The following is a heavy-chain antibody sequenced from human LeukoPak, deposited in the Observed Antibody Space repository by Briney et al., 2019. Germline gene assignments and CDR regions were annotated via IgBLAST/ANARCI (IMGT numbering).Heavy chain of an antibody. CDR1: GGSISSYY. V-gene: IGHV4-4*07. J-gene: IGHJ4*02. Sequence: SETLSLTCTVSGGSISSYYWSWIRQPAGKGLEWIGRIYTSGSTNYNPSLKSRVTMSVDTSKNQFSLKLSSVTAADTAVYYCARSHYDFWSGYPVPYYFDYWGQGTLVTVPS. CDR2: IYTSGST. D-gene: IGHD3-3*01. CDR3: ARSHYDFWSGYPVPYYFDY.